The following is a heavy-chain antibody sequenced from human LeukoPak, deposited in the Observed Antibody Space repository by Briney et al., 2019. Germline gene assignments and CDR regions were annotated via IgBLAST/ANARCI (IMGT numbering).Heavy chain of an antibody. CDR1: GGSISSGSYY. CDR3: ATPRARANNDAFDI. Sequence: SETLSLTCTVSGGSISSGSYYWGWIRQPPGKGLEWIGEINHSGSTNYNPSLKSRVTISVDTSKNQFSLKLSSVTAADTAVYYCATPRARANNDAFDIWGQGTMVTVSS. J-gene: IGHJ3*02. V-gene: IGHV4-39*07. D-gene: IGHD2/OR15-2a*01. CDR2: INHSGST.